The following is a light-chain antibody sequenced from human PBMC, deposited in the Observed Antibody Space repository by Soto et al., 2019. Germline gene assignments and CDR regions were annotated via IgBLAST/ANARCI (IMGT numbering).Light chain of an antibody. CDR3: QQDGSSPEVYMYT. CDR2: GAS. V-gene: IGKV3-20*01. J-gene: IGKJ2*01. Sequence: EIVLTQSPGTLSLSPGERATPSCRASQSVSSSYLAWYQQKPGQAPRLLIYGASSRATGIPDRFSGSGSGTDFTLTISRLEPEFFAVYYCQQDGSSPEVYMYTFGQGTKVDIK. CDR1: QSVSSSY.